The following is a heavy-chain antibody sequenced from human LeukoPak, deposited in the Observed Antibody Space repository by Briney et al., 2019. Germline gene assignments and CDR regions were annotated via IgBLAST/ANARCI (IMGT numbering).Heavy chain of an antibody. V-gene: IGHV4-38-2*02. CDR2: IHPSGTT. D-gene: IGHD1-1*01. J-gene: IGHJ4*02. CDR1: GFSISLGYY. Sequence: PSETLSLTCDVSGFSISLGYYWVWIRQPAGQGLEWIGSIHPSGTTFYNSSLNSRFTMTIDAPKNQFSLRLSLVTAVDTAVYFCATERERRITDWGQGTLVTVSS. CDR3: ATERERRITD.